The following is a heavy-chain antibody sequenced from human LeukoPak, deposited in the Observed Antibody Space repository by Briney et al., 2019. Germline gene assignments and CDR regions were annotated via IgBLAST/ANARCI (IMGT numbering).Heavy chain of an antibody. D-gene: IGHD6-13*01. CDR2: IKQDGTEK. CDR3: TTAIEAAGFYFDY. V-gene: IGHV3-7*01. CDR1: GFTFSSYW. Sequence: PGGSLRLSCAASGFTFSSYWMTWVRQAPGKGLEWVANIKQDGTEKYYVDSVRGRFTISRDNAKSSLFLQMNTLRAEDTAVYYCTTAIEAAGFYFDYWGRGTLVPVSS. J-gene: IGHJ4*02.